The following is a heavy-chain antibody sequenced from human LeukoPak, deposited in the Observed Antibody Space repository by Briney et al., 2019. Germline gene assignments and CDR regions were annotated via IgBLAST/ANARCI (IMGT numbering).Heavy chain of an antibody. CDR2: ITSSSTYI. V-gene: IGHV3-21*01. CDR3: AREAGYCSSASCIEDYYYYYMDV. Sequence: GGSLRLSCAASGFTFSTYSLNWVRQAPGKGLEWVSSITSSSTYIFYADSVKGRFTVSRDNAKNSLYLQMNGLRAEDTAVYYCAREAGYCSSASCIEDYYYYYMDVWGKGTTVTVSS. D-gene: IGHD2-2*03. J-gene: IGHJ6*03. CDR1: GFTFSTYS.